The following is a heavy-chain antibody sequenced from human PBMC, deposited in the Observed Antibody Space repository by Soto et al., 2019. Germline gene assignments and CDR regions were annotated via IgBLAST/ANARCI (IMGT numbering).Heavy chain of an antibody. Sequence: ASVKVSCKASGYTLTELSMHWVRQAPGKGLEWMGGFDPEDGETIYAQKFQGRVTMTEDTSTDTAYMELSSLRSEDTAVYYCATLGYCTNGVCLSLGYWGQGTLVTVSS. D-gene: IGHD2-8*01. CDR3: ATLGYCTNGVCLSLGY. J-gene: IGHJ4*02. CDR1: GYTLTELS. CDR2: FDPEDGET. V-gene: IGHV1-24*01.